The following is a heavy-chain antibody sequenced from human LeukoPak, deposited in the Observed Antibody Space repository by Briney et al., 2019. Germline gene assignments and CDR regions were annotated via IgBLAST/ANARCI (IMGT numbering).Heavy chain of an antibody. V-gene: IGHV4-34*01. D-gene: IGHD2-15*01. CDR3: ARGPNCSGGSCYSYYYYYYGMDV. CDR2: INHSGST. Sequence: SETLSLTCAVSGGSFSGYYWSWIRQPPGKGLEWIGEINHSGSTNYNPSLKSRVTISVDTSKNQFSLKLSSVTAADTAVYYCARGPNCSGGSCYSYYYYYYGMDVWGQGTTVTVSS. J-gene: IGHJ6*02. CDR1: GGSFSGYY.